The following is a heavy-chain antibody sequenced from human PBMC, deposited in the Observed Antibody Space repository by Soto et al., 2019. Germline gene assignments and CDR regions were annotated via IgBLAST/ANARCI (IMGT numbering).Heavy chain of an antibody. Sequence: QVQLQESGPGLVKPSETLSLTCTVSGGSISSYYWSWIRQPPGKGLEWIGYIYYSGSTNYNPSLKSRVTISVDTSKNQFSLKLSSVTAADTAVYYCARGIPFDPWGQGTLVTVSS. CDR2: IYYSGST. V-gene: IGHV4-59*01. CDR3: ARGIPFDP. CDR1: GGSISSYY. J-gene: IGHJ5*02.